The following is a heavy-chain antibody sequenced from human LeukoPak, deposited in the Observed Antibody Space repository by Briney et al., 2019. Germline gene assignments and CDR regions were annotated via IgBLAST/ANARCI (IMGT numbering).Heavy chain of an antibody. J-gene: IGHJ4*02. V-gene: IGHV3-49*04. Sequence: GRSLRLSCTASGFTFGDYAMSWVRQAPGKGLEWVGFIRSKAYGGTTEYAASVKGRFTISRDDSKSIAYLQMNSLKTEDTAVYYCMVDCSSTSCYDYWGQETLVTVSS. D-gene: IGHD2-2*01. CDR1: GFTFGDYA. CDR2: IRSKAYGGTT. CDR3: MVDCSSTSCYDY.